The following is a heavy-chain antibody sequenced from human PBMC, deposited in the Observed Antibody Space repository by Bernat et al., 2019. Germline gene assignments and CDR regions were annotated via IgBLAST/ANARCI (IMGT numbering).Heavy chain of an antibody. D-gene: IGHD2-8*02. CDR3: ARDRGYCTGGVCYLPFFDY. J-gene: IGHJ4*02. Sequence: QVQLVESGGGVVQPGRSLRLSCAASGFTFSSYGMHWVRQAPGKGREWVAVIWYDGSNKYYADSVKGRFTISRDNSKNTLYLQMNSLRAEDTAVYYCARDRGYCTGGVCYLPFFDYWGQGTLVTVSS. CDR2: IWYDGSNK. CDR1: GFTFSSYG. V-gene: IGHV3-33*01.